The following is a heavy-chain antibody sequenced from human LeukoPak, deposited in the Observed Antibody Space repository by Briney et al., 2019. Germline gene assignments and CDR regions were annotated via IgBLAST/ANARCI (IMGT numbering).Heavy chain of an antibody. D-gene: IGHD6-13*01. CDR2: ISAYNGDT. CDR1: GYTFTTYG. Sequence: ASVKESCKASGYTFTTYGVTWVRQAPRQGLEWMGWISAYNGDTNYAQKFQGRITMTTDTSTNTAYIELRSLRSDDTAVYYCARDHSSSCQLLDYWGQGTLVTVSS. V-gene: IGHV1-18*01. CDR3: ARDHSSSCQLLDY. J-gene: IGHJ4*02.